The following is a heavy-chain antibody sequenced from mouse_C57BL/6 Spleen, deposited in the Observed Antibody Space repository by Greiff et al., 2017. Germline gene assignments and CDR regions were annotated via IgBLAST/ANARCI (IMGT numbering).Heavy chain of an antibody. V-gene: IGHV5-17*01. CDR1: GFTFSDYG. J-gene: IGHJ3*01. CDR2: ISSGGSTT. Sequence: EVQLVESGGGLVKPGGSLKLSCAASGFTFSDYGMHWVRQAPEKGLEWVAYISSGGSTTYYADTVKGRFTISRDTAKNTLFLQMTSLRSEDTAMYYGPFDYYGCGDVSFAYWGQGTLVTVSA. D-gene: IGHD1-1*01. CDR3: PFDYYGCGDVSFAY.